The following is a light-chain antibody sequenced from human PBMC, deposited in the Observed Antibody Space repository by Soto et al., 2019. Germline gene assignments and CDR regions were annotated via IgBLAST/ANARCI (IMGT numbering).Light chain of an antibody. Sequence: DIQMTQSPSSLSASVGDRVTITCRASQSISSSLNWYQQKPGKAPKLLIYAASSLQSGVPSRFSGSGSGTDFTLTISRLQPEDFATYYCQQCYSTPTFGQGTKLEIK. J-gene: IGKJ2*01. CDR3: QQCYSTPT. CDR1: QSISSS. V-gene: IGKV1-39*01. CDR2: AAS.